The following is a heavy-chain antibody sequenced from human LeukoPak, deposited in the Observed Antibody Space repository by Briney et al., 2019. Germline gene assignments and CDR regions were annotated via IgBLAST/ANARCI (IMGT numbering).Heavy chain of an antibody. V-gene: IGHV1-18*01. CDR2: ISVYNGNT. D-gene: IGHD4-17*01. CDR1: GYIFTTYG. Sequence: ASVKVSCKASGYIFTTYGISWVRQAPGQGLEWMGWISVYNGNTNFAQRFQGRLTMTTDTATSTAYMELRSLRSDDTAVYHCARSPPGDGDHDYWGQGTLVTVSS. J-gene: IGHJ4*02. CDR3: ARSPPGDGDHDY.